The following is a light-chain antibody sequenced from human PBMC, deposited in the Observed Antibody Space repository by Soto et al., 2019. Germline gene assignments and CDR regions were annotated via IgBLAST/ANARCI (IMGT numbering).Light chain of an antibody. J-gene: IGKJ2*01. Sequence: EIVLRQSPGTLFLSPGEEATLSCRVSHSVGSNSLAWYQQKPGQAPRLIIYGASSRATGIPDRFSGSGSGTDFTLTISRLEPEDFAVYYCQQYGSSPDTFAQGTKLEI. CDR3: QQYGSSPDT. CDR1: HSVGSNS. CDR2: GAS. V-gene: IGKV3-20*01.